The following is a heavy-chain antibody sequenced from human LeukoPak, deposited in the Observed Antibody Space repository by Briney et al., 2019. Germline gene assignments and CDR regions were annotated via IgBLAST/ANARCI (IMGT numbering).Heavy chain of an antibody. CDR2: IYYSGNT. CDR3: ARVGSGYCTNGVCSYWYFDL. J-gene: IGHJ2*01. D-gene: IGHD2-8*01. V-gene: IGHV4-59*11. CDR1: GGSISSHY. Sequence: SETLSLTCTVSGGSISSHYWSWIRQPPGKGLEWIGYIYYSGNTNYNPSLKSRVTISVDTSKNQFSLKLSSVTAADTAVYYCARVGSGYCTNGVCSYWYFDLWGRGTLVTVSS.